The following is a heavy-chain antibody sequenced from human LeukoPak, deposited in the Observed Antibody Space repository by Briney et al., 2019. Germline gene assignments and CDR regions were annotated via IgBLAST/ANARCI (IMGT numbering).Heavy chain of an antibody. V-gene: IGHV3-23*01. CDR2: ISWNSGST. Sequence: GGSLRLSCAASGFTFDNYAMHWVRQAPGKGLEWVSGISWNSGSTYYADSVQGRFTISRDNSKSTLCLQMNSLRAEDTAVYYCAKQLGYCSDGSCYFPYWGQGTLVTVSS. CDR1: GFTFDNYA. CDR3: AKQLGYCSDGSCYFPY. J-gene: IGHJ4*02. D-gene: IGHD2-15*01.